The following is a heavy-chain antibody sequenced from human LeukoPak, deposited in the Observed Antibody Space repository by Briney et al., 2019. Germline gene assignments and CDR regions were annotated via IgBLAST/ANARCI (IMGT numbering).Heavy chain of an antibody. J-gene: IGHJ5*02. CDR2: ISAYNGNT. Sequence: ASVKVSCKASGYTFTSYGISWVRQAPGQELEWMGWISAYNGNTNYAQKLQGRVTMTTDTSTSTAYMELRSLRSDDTAVYYCARDLDCSGGSCYSGWFDPWGQGIVVTVSS. D-gene: IGHD2-15*01. V-gene: IGHV1-18*01. CDR3: ARDLDCSGGSCYSGWFDP. CDR1: GYTFTSYG.